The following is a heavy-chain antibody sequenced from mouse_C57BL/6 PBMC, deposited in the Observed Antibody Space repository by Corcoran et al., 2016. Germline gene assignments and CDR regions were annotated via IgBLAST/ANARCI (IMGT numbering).Heavy chain of an antibody. CDR1: GYTFTTYG. D-gene: IGHD2-1*01. CDR3: ARDGNYPFAY. Sequence: QIQLVQSGPELKKPGETVKISCKASGYTFTTYGMSWVKQAPGKGLKWMGWINTYSGVPTYADDFKGRFAFSLETSASTAYLQINNLKNEDTATYFCARDGNYPFAYWGQGTLVTVSA. V-gene: IGHV9-3*01. CDR2: INTYSGVP. J-gene: IGHJ3*01.